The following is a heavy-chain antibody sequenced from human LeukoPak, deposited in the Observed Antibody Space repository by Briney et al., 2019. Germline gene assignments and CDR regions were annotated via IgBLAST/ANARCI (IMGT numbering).Heavy chain of an antibody. J-gene: IGHJ6*02. D-gene: IGHD3-16*01. CDR3: ATLSTLYGMDV. CDR2: INHSGST. Sequence: PSETLSLTCAVYGGSFSGYYWSWLRQPPGKGLEWIGEINHSGSTNYNPSLKSRVTISVDTSKNQFSLKLSSVTAADTAVYYCATLSTLYGMDVWGQGTTVTVSS. V-gene: IGHV4-34*01. CDR1: GGSFSGYY.